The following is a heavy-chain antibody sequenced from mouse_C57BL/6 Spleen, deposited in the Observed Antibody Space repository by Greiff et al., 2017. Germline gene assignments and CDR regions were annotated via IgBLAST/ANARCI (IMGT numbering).Heavy chain of an antibody. CDR3: ARGTGRADY. CDR2: IDPSDSYT. V-gene: IGHV1-50*01. Sequence: VKLQQPGAELVKPGASVKLSCKASGYTFTSYWMQWVKQRPGQGLEWIGEIDPSDSYTNYNQKFKGKATLTVDTSSSTAYMQLSSLTSEDSAVYYWARGTGRADYWGQGTTLTVSS. D-gene: IGHD3-3*01. CDR1: GYTFTSYW. J-gene: IGHJ2*01.